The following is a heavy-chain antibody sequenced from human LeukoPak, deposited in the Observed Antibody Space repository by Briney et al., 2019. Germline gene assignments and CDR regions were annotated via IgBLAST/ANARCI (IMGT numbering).Heavy chain of an antibody. J-gene: IGHJ4*02. D-gene: IGHD4/OR15-4a*01. Sequence: QSGGSLRLSCAAAGFTFSSYEMNWVRQAPGKGLECISYISVSGSIMYYADSVKGRFTISRDNSKNTLYLQMGSLRAEDMAVYYCAREDYGTGKFDYWGQGTLVIVSS. V-gene: IGHV3-48*03. CDR1: GFTFSSYE. CDR3: AREDYGTGKFDY. CDR2: ISVSGSIM.